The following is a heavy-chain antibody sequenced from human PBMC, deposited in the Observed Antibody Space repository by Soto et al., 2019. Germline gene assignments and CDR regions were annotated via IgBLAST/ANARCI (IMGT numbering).Heavy chain of an antibody. CDR3: ASECSGGSCYCFDY. Sequence: GGSLRLSCAASGFTFSNDWMSWVRQAPGKGLEWVGRIKSKTDGGTTDYAVPVKGTFTISRDESKNTLYLQMNSLKTEDTAVYYCASECSGGSCYCFDYWGHGTLVTVSS. CDR1: GFTFSNDW. J-gene: IGHJ4*01. D-gene: IGHD2-15*01. V-gene: IGHV3-15*01. CDR2: IKSKTDGGTT.